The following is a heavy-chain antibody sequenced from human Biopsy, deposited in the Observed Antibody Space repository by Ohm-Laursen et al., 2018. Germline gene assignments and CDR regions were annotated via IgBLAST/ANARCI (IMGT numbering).Heavy chain of an antibody. CDR2: IKWNSGKI. V-gene: IGHV3-9*01. J-gene: IGHJ4*02. D-gene: IGHD3-10*01. CDR3: ARDTGTMVRGVHYQ. Sequence: SLRLSCAASGFNLGDYAMHWVRQVPGKGLEWVSGIKWNSGKIDYADSVKGRFTISRDNAKNSLYLHMNSLRTEDSAFYYCARDTGTMVRGVHYQWGQGTQVTVSS. CDR1: GFNLGDYA.